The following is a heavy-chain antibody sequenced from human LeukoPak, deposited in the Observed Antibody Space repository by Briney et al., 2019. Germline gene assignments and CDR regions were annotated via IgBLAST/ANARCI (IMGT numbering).Heavy chain of an antibody. D-gene: IGHD3-10*01. CDR2: IKQDGSEK. CDR3: ARDGLLWFGELLTSFGRSYDY. Sequence: GGSLRLSCAASGFTFSSFWMSWVRQAPGKGLEWVANIKQDGSEKYYVDSVKGRFTISRDNAKNSLYLQMNSLRAEDTAVYYCARDGLLWFGELLTSFGRSYDYWGQGTLVTVSS. CDR1: GFTFSSFW. V-gene: IGHV3-7*01. J-gene: IGHJ4*02.